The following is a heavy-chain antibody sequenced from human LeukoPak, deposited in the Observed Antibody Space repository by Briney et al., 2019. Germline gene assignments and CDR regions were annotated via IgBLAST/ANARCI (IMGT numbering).Heavy chain of an antibody. D-gene: IGHD6-13*01. CDR2: IYPGDSDT. CDR3: ARQSSKAAADAFDI. Sequence: GESLKISCKGSGYSFTTYWIGWVRQMPGKGLEWMGIIYPGDSDTTYSPSFQGQVTISADKSISTAYLQWSSLKAPDTAMYYCARQSSKAAADAFDIWGQGTMVTVSS. J-gene: IGHJ3*02. CDR1: GYSFTTYW. V-gene: IGHV5-51*01.